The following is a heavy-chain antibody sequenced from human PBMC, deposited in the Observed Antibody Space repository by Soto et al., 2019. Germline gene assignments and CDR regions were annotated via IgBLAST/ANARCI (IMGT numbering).Heavy chain of an antibody. Sequence: QWQLVESGGGVVQPGRSLRLSCAASAFTFNNYDMHWVRQAPGKGLEWVAVISYDGSNKYYTDSVKGRFTISRDNSKNTLYLQLNSLRAEDKAVYYCARGGRLHCSSTTCYKSQYYFDSWGLGTLVTVSS. CDR2: ISYDGSNK. CDR1: AFTFNNYD. J-gene: IGHJ4*02. V-gene: IGHV3-30-3*01. CDR3: ARGGRLHCSSTTCYKSQYYFDS. D-gene: IGHD2-2*02.